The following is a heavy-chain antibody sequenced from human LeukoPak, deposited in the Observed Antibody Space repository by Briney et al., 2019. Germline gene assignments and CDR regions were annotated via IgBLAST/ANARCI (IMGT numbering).Heavy chain of an antibody. V-gene: IGHV1-18*01. CDR3: ARVEEAAAGNWFDP. CDR1: GYTFTSYG. D-gene: IGHD6-13*01. Sequence: ASVKVSCKASGYTFTSYGISWARQAPGQGLEWMGWISAYNGNTNYAQKLQGRVTMTTDTSTSTAYMELRSLRSDDTAVYYCARVEEAAAGNWFDPWGQGTLVTVSS. J-gene: IGHJ5*02. CDR2: ISAYNGNT.